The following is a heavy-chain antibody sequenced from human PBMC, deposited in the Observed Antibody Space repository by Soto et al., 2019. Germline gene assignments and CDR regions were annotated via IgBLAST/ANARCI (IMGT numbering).Heavy chain of an antibody. CDR3: AVDCSSVWCFDY. Sequence: EVQLVESGGGLVQPGGSLRLSCAASGFTFSSYSMKWVRQAPLEGLEWVSYTSSSSTTMYYADSVKGRFTISSDNAWNSLDLEMNSLRAWDTAVYYCAVDCSSVWCFDYWGQGTLVIVSS. CDR1: GFTFSSYS. J-gene: IGHJ4*02. V-gene: IGHV3-48*01. CDR2: TSSSSTTM. D-gene: IGHD6-13*01.